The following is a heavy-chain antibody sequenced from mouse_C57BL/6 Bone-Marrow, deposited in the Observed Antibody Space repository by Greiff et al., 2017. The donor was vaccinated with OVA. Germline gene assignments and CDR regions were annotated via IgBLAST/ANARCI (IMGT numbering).Heavy chain of an antibody. D-gene: IGHD1-1*01. J-gene: IGHJ3*01. CDR1: GFTFSSYA. CDR2: ISDGGSYT. Sequence: EVQRVESGGGLVKPGGSLKLSCAASGFTFSSYAMSWVRQTPEKRLEWVATISDGGSYTYYPDNVKGRFTISRDNAKNNLYLQMSHLKSEDTAMYYCAREYYGSSFTSFAYWGQGTLVTVSA. V-gene: IGHV5-4*01. CDR3: AREYYGSSFTSFAY.